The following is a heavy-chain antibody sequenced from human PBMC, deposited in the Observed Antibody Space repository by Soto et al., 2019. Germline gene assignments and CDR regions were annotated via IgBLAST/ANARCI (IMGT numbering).Heavy chain of an antibody. V-gene: IGHV3-30-3*01. CDR1: GFTFSSYA. CDR3: ARESAPIYGSGSPYGMDV. CDR2: ISYDGSNK. D-gene: IGHD3-10*01. J-gene: IGHJ6*02. Sequence: GGSLRLSCAASGFTFSSYAMHWVRQAPGKGLEWVAVISYDGSNKYYADSVKGRFTISRDNSKNTLYLQMNSLRAEDTAVYYCARESAPIYGSGSPYGMDVWGQGTTVTVSS.